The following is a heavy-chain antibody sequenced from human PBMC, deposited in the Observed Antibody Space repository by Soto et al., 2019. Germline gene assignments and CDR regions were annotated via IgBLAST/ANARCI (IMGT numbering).Heavy chain of an antibody. V-gene: IGHV4-4*07. CDR2: ITINGNT. Sequence: QVQQQEAGPGLVKPSDTLSLTCRVSGAYITDFSWSWVRQPAGKGLEWLWRITINGNTQTNPSFKSRVTMTIATSRNHFSLNLQSATAADTALYYCARETGENWTYEAHWGPGTLVTVSS. J-gene: IGHJ1*01. CDR1: GAYITDFS. D-gene: IGHD1-7*01. CDR3: ARETGENWTYEAH.